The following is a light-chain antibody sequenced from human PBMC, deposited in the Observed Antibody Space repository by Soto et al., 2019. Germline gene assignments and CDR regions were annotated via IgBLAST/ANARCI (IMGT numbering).Light chain of an antibody. J-gene: IGKJ1*01. CDR3: QQYVSSVT. Sequence: DIVLTQSPGSLSLSPGERATLSCRASQSVDSSFFAWYQQKPGQAPRLLIYGASKRATGTPDRFSGSGSGTDFTLTITRLEPADFEVYYCQQYVSSVTFGQGTKVEIK. V-gene: IGKV3-20*01. CDR2: GAS. CDR1: QSVDSSF.